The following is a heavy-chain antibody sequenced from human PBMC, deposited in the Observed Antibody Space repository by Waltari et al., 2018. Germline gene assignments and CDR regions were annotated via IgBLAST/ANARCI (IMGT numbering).Heavy chain of an antibody. J-gene: IGHJ5*02. CDR3: ARWDSPGRFFGA. CDR1: GGSIYNYF. Sequence: QVQLQESGTGLVKPSETLSLTCSVSGGSIYNYFWNWIRPPPGKGLQWIGSVRHTGITKSNPSLKSRVTMAVDTSKSQISLRLTSVSATDTAVYFCARWDSPGRFFGAWGQGTPVTVSS. D-gene: IGHD1-26*01. CDR2: VRHTGIT. V-gene: IGHV4-59*08.